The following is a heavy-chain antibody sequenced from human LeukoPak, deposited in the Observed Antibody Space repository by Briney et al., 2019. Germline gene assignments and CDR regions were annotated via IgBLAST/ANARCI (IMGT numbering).Heavy chain of an antibody. CDR2: IYYSGST. D-gene: IGHD5-12*01. CDR1: GGSISSYY. V-gene: IGHV4-59*01. J-gene: IGHJ4*02. CDR3: AREPPYGGYADY. Sequence: PSETLSLTCTVSGGSISSYYWSWIRQPPGKGLEWFGYIYYSGSTNYNPSLKSRVTIPVDTSKNQFSLKLSSVTAADTAVYYCAREPPYGGYADYWGQGTLVTVSS.